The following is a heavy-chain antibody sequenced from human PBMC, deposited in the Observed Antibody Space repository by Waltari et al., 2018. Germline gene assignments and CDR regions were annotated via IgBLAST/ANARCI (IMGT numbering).Heavy chain of an antibody. CDR1: GYTFTSYA. D-gene: IGHD3-10*01. Sequence: QVQLVQSGAEVKKPGASVKVSCKASGYTFTSYAMHWVRQAPGQRLEWMGWIKAGNGNTKKSQEFQGKVTITKDQSASTAYMEPSSLGSEDTGVYYCARVWVGDITTVQGVIDYWGQGTLVTVSS. CDR3: ARVWVGDITTVQGVIDY. CDR2: IKAGNGNT. V-gene: IGHV1-3*01. J-gene: IGHJ4*02.